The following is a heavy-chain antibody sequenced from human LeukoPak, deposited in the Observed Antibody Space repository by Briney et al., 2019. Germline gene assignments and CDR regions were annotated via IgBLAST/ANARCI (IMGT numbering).Heavy chain of an antibody. CDR2: IYTSGST. Sequence: PSETLCLTCTVSGGSISSGSYYWSWIRQPAGKGLEWIGRIYTSGSTNYNPSLKSRVTISVDTSKNQFSLKLSSVTAADTAVYYCARDSSYGYYYYYMDVWGKGTTVTVSS. J-gene: IGHJ6*03. CDR3: ARDSSYGYYYYYMDV. CDR1: GGSISSGSYY. D-gene: IGHD4-17*01. V-gene: IGHV4-61*02.